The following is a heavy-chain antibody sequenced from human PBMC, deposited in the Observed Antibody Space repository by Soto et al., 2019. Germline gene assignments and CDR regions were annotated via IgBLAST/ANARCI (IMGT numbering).Heavy chain of an antibody. D-gene: IGHD3-10*01. Sequence: GGSLRLSCVASGFTFSSYSMSWVRQAPGKGLEWVSGFRAGGDDGTTYYADSVKGRFTISRDNSKNTLFLQMNSLRAEDTAIYYCAKKVNSGSGSQYFDYFGQGTMLTVPS. CDR2: FRAGGDDGTT. V-gene: IGHV3-23*01. CDR1: GFTFSSYS. CDR3: AKKVNSGSGSQYFDY. J-gene: IGHJ4*02.